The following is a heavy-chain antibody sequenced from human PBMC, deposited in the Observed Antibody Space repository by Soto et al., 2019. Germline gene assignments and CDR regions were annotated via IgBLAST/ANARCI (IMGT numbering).Heavy chain of an antibody. CDR1: GGPFSTST. CDR2: ITPIFGTP. Sequence: GDSVKGCSKASGGPFSTSTMSWVRQAPGQGLEWIGGITPIFGTPSFAQQFQGRVTITAYESTSTAYMELSSLRSEDTAMYYCARDGTLYDSSGYYYLYWGQGTMVTVSS. V-gene: IGHV1-69*13. J-gene: IGHJ4*02. D-gene: IGHD3-22*01. CDR3: ARDGTLYDSSGYYYLY.